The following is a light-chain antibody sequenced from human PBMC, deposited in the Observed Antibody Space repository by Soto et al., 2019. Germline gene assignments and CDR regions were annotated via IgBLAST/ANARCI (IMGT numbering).Light chain of an antibody. CDR1: SSDLGNHNF. V-gene: IGLV2-8*01. Sequence: QSVLTQPPSASGSPGQSVSISCTGSSSDLGNHNFVSWYQQYPGKAPKLMIFEVSKRPSGVPDRFSASKSGNTASLTVSGVQADDEADYYCSSYAGSNSFVFGTGTKVTVL. CDR2: EVS. CDR3: SSYAGSNSFV. J-gene: IGLJ1*01.